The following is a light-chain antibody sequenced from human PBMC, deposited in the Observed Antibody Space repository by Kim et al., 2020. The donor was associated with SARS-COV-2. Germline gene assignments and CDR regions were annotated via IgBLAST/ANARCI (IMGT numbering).Light chain of an antibody. V-gene: IGLV3-21*04. CDR3: QVWDIDVV. CDR2: YDS. J-gene: IGLJ2*01. Sequence: SYELTQPPSVSVSPGKTARITCGGNNMGNKSVHWYQQKPGQAPVLVNYYDSHRPSGIPERFSGSNSGTTATLTISRVEAGDEADYYCQVWDIDVVFGGGTQLTVL. CDR1: NMGNKS.